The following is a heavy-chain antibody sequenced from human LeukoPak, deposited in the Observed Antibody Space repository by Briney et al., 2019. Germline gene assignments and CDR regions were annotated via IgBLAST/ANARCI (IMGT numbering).Heavy chain of an antibody. J-gene: IGHJ4*02. V-gene: IGHV3-33*01. CDR3: ARDLSWNSEYYLDY. CDR2: IWYDGSNK. D-gene: IGHD1-7*01. CDR1: GFTFSSYG. Sequence: GGSLRLSCAASGFTFSSYGMHWVRQAPGKGLEWVAVIWYDGSNKYYADSVKGRFIISRDNSKNTLYLQMNSLRAEDTAVYYCARDLSWNSEYYLDYWGQGTLVTVSS.